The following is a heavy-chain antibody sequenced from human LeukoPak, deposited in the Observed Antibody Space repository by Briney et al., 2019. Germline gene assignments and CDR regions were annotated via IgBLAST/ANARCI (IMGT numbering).Heavy chain of an antibody. CDR2: IWFDGTNK. CDR1: GFTFSSHG. CDR3: VKDIQEGAMGGH. V-gene: IGHV3-33*06. Sequence: GGSLRLSCAASGFTFSSHGMHWVRQAPGKGLEWLARIWFDGTNKYYADSLKGRFTISRDNSKNTLYLQMNSLRAEDTAIYYCVKDIQEGAMGGHWGQGTLVTVSS. J-gene: IGHJ4*02. D-gene: IGHD1-1*01.